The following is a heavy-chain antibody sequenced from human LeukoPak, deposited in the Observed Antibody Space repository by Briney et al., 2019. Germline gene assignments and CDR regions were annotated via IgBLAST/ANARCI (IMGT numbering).Heavy chain of an antibody. D-gene: IGHD3-10*01. CDR3: ARVGSGSYWGYFDY. V-gene: IGHV3-30*03. Sequence: GGSLRLSCAASGFTFSSYGMHWVRQAPGKGLEWVAVISYDGSNKYYADSVKGRFTISRDNAKNSLYLQMNSLRAEDTAVYYCARVGSGSYWGYFDYWGQGTLVTVSS. J-gene: IGHJ4*02. CDR1: GFTFSSYG. CDR2: ISYDGSNK.